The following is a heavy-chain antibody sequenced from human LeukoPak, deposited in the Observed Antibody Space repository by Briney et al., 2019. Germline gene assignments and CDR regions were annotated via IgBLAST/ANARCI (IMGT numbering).Heavy chain of an antibody. CDR2: INPNSGGT. CDR3: ARGPDYDFWSGYLGSDNWFDP. CDR1: GYTFTGYY. Sequence: ASVKVSCKASGYTFTGYYMHWVRQAPGQGLEWMGWINPNSGGTNYAQKFQGRVTMTRDTSISTAYMELSRLRSDDPAVYYCARGPDYDFWSGYLGSDNWFDPWGQGTLVTVSS. J-gene: IGHJ5*02. V-gene: IGHV1-2*02. D-gene: IGHD3-3*01.